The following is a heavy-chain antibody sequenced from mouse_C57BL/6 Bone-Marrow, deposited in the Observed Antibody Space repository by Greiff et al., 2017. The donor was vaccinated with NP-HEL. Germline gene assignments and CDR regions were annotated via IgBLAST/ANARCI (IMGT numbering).Heavy chain of an antibody. Sequence: VQGVESGPGLVAPSQSLSITCTVSGFSLTSYGVDWVRQSPGKGLEWLGVIWGVGSTNYNSALKSRLSISKDNSKSQVFLTMNSLQTDDTAMYYCASEDYDYERFAYWGKGTLVTVSA. CDR1: GFSLTSYG. D-gene: IGHD2-4*01. V-gene: IGHV2-6*01. CDR3: ASEDYDYERFAY. J-gene: IGHJ3*01. CDR2: IWGVGST.